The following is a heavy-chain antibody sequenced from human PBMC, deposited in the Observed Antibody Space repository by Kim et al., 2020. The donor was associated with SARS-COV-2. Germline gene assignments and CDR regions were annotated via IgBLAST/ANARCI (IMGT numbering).Heavy chain of an antibody. V-gene: IGHV1-69*13. J-gene: IGHJ4*02. D-gene: IGHD5-12*01. CDR2: IIPIFGTA. CDR3: ARDGRDGYNYGGPYYFDY. CDR1: GGTFSSYA. Sequence: SVKVSCKASGGTFSSYAISWVRQAPGQGLEWMGGIIPIFGTANYAQKFQGRVTITADESTSTAYMELSSLRSEDTAVYYCARDGRDGYNYGGPYYFDYWGQGTLVTVSS.